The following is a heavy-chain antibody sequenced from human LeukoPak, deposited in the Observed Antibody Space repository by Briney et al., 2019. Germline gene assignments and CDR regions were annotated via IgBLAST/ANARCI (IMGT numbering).Heavy chain of an antibody. V-gene: IGHV3-30*02. J-gene: IGHJ3*02. Sequence: TGGSLRLSCAASGFTFSVYVMHWVRQAPGKGLEWVAFIRHDNTDKFYADSVKGRFTISSDNSKSTLYLQMNSLRAEDTAVYYCAKEGIDAFDIWGQGTMVTVSS. CDR3: AKEGIDAFDI. CDR2: IRHDNTDK. CDR1: GFTFSVYV.